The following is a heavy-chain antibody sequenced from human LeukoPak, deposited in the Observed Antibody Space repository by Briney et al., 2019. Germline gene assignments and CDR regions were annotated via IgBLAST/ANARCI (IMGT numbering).Heavy chain of an antibody. Sequence: ASVKAFCKASGYTLIDYYIHWVRQAPGQGLEWMGWINPKSGDTQYAEKFQGRVTMTRDTSISTAYMELTRLTSDDTALYFCARDLTSTPYWELDYWGQGTLVTVSS. J-gene: IGHJ4*02. V-gene: IGHV1-2*02. CDR3: ARDLTSTPYWELDY. D-gene: IGHD1-26*01. CDR2: INPKSGDT. CDR1: GYTLIDYY.